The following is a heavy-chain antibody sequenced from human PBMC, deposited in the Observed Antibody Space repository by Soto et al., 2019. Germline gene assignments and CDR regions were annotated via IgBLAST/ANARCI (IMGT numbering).Heavy chain of an antibody. V-gene: IGHV1-18*01. CDR2: ISGYNGNT. D-gene: IGHD5-12*01. J-gene: IGHJ3*02. CDR1: GYNFSTYG. CDR3: ARSRYTSWYEMDI. Sequence: QVQLVQSGAEVKKPGASVKVSCKASGYNFSTYGITWVRQAPGQGLEWMGWISGYNGNTNYPQKVQGKVTMTTDTXTSTAYMELRSLRSDDTAVYYCARSRYTSWYEMDIWGQGTMVTVSS.